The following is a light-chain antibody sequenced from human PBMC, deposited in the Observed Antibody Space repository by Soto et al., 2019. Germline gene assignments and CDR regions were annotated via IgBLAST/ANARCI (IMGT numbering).Light chain of an antibody. CDR1: SSDVGGYNY. CDR3: SSYTYTTTLVV. Sequence: QSALTQPASVSGSPGQSITISCTGTSSDVGGYNYVSWYQQHPGKAPKLLIYDVSDRPSGVSNRFSGSKSDNXXXLTISGLQAEDEADYYCSSYTYTTTLVVFGGGTXXTVL. V-gene: IGLV2-14*01. J-gene: IGLJ2*01. CDR2: DVS.